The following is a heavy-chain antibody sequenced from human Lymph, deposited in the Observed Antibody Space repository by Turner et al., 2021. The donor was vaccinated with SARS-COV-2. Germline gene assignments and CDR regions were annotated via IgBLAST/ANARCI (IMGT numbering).Heavy chain of an antibody. V-gene: IGHV3-21*01. CDR2: ISSSRSYI. CDR1: GFHFSTYS. CDR3: ARDIPTTADYFDY. Sequence: EVQLVESGGGLVTPGGSLRPSCAASGFHFSTYSMNWVRPAPGKGLEWISSISSSRSYIYYADSVKGRFTISRGDAKNSLYLQMNSLRAEDTAVYYCARDIPTTADYFDYWGQGTLVTVSS. J-gene: IGHJ4*02. D-gene: IGHD4-17*01.